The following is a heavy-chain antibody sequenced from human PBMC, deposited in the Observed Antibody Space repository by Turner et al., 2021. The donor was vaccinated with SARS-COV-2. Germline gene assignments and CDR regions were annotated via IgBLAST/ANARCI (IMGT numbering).Heavy chain of an antibody. V-gene: IGHV1-24*01. Sequence: QVQLVQSGAEVKKPGASVKVSCKASGYTFTSYYMHWVRQAPGKGLEWMGGFDPEDGETIYAQKFQGRVTMTEDTSTDTAYMELSSLRSEDTAVYYCASGSAVTGTPQFYYYYYGMDVWGQGTTVTVSS. J-gene: IGHJ6*02. D-gene: IGHD6-19*01. CDR3: ASGSAVTGTPQFYYYYYGMDV. CDR1: GYTFTSYY. CDR2: FDPEDGET.